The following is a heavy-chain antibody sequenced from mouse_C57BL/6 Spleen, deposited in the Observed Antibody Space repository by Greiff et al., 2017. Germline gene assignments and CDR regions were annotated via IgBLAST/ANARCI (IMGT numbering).Heavy chain of an antibody. CDR3: ARFSGTDYYAMDY. Sequence: VQLQQPGAELVRPGTSVKLSCKASGYTFTSYWMHWVKQRPGQGLEWIGVFDPSDSYTNYNQKFKGKATLTVDTSSSTAYMQRSSLTSEDSAVYYCARFSGTDYYAMDYWGQGTSVTVSS. CDR1: GYTFTSYW. D-gene: IGHD4-1*01. J-gene: IGHJ4*01. V-gene: IGHV1-59*01. CDR2: FDPSDSYT.